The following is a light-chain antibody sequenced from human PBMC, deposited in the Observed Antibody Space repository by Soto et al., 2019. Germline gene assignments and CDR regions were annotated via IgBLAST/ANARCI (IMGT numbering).Light chain of an antibody. J-gene: IGKJ1*01. Sequence: AIQVTQSPSSLSASVGDRVTITCRTSQGIRSALGWYQQKPGKVPKLLIYAASTLQSGVPSRFSGRGSGRDFTLTISSLQPEDFATYYCLLDYAYFWAFGQGTKVDI. CDR1: QGIRSA. CDR2: AAS. V-gene: IGKV1-6*01. CDR3: LLDYAYFWA.